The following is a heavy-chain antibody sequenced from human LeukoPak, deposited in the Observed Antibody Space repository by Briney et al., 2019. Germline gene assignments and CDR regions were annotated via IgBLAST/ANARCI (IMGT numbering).Heavy chain of an antibody. J-gene: IGHJ5*02. CDR3: ARESGIAAALDL. V-gene: IGHV3-74*01. CDR2: INTDGSST. Sequence: GGSLRLSCAASGLTFSSYWMHWVRQAPGKGLVWVSRINTDGSSTSYADSVKGRFTISRDNAKNTLYLQMNSLRAEDTAVYYCARESGIAAALDLWGQGTLVTVSS. CDR1: GLTFSSYW. D-gene: IGHD6-13*01.